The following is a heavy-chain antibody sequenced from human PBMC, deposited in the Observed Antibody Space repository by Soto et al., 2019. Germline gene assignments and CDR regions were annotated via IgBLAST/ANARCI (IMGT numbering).Heavy chain of an antibody. CDR3: AKHLPARWYEGGFDY. CDR1: GFTFSSYG. CDR2: ISYDGSNK. Sequence: QVQLVESGGGVVQPGRSLRLSCAASGFTFSSYGMHWVRQAPGKGLEWVAVISYDGSNKYYADSVKGRFTISRDNSKNTLYLKMNSLRAEDTSVYYCAKHLPARWYEGGFDYWGQGTLVIVPS. J-gene: IGHJ4*02. D-gene: IGHD2-15*01. V-gene: IGHV3-30*18.